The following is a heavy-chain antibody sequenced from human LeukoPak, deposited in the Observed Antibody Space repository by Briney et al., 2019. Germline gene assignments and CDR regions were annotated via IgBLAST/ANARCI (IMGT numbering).Heavy chain of an antibody. D-gene: IGHD6-25*01. J-gene: IGHJ3*02. V-gene: IGHV3-48*04. CDR2: MSTHNENTM. CDR1: GFTFSRYS. CDR3: ARDRSSGWPPRDAFDI. Sequence: QPGGSLRLSCAASGFTFSRYSMNWVRQAPGKGLECVSYMSTHNENTMYYADSVKGRFTISRDNAKNSLYLQMNSLRAEDTAIYYCARDRSSGWPPRDAFDIWGQGTMVTVSS.